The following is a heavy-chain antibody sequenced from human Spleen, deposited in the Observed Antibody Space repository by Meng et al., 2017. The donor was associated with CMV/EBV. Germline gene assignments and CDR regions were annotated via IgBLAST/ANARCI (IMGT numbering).Heavy chain of an antibody. CDR1: GGSISSYY. J-gene: IGHJ4*02. CDR2: IYTSGST. CDR3: ARHDGGYGDYFDH. V-gene: IGHV4-4*07. D-gene: IGHD5-12*01. Sequence: QLQLPASGPGLVKPSETLSLTCTVSGGSISSYYWSWIRQPAGKGLEWIGRIYTSGSTYYNPSLRSRVTMSLDTSKNQFSLKLSSVTATDTAVYYCARHDGGYGDYFDHWGQGTLVTVSS.